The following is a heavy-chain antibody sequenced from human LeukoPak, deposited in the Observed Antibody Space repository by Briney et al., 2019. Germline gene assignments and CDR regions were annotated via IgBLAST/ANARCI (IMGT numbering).Heavy chain of an antibody. J-gene: IGHJ6*02. CDR3: AKGGWDIVVVPAALDYYYYAMDV. CDR1: RFTFSSHA. D-gene: IGHD2-2*01. V-gene: IGHV3-23*01. CDR2: ISGSGCKT. Sequence: PGGSLRLSCAASRFTFSSHAMRWVRQAPGKAREWVSAISGSGCKTYYADSVRGRFTIFRDNSKNTLYLQMNSLRAEDTAVCYCAKGGWDIVVVPAALDYYYYAMDVWGQGTTVTVSS.